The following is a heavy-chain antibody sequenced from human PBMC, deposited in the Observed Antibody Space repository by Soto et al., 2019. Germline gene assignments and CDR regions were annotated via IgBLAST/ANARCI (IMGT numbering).Heavy chain of an antibody. D-gene: IGHD6-13*01. CDR2: ISGSGGST. CDR1: GSTFSRDA. J-gene: IGHJ4*02. CDR3: AKFTAASFDY. V-gene: IGHV3-23*01. Sequence: GFLRLSYAAFGSTFSRDAITLVRQAPGKGLEWVSAISGSGGSTYYADSVKGRFTISRDNSKNTLYLQMNSLRAEDTAVYYCAKFTAASFDYWGQGTLVTVSS.